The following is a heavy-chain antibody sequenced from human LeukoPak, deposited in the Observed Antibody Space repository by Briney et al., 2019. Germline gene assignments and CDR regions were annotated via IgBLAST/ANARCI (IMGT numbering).Heavy chain of an antibody. CDR3: ARGGGYCSY. CDR1: GGSFSGYY. V-gene: IGHV4-34*01. J-gene: IGHJ4*02. D-gene: IGHD2-15*01. Sequence: PSETLSLTCAVYGGSFSGYYWSWIRQPPGKGLEWIGEINHSGSTNYNPSLKSRVTISVDTSENQFSLKLSSVTAADTAVYYCARGGGYCSYWGQGTLVTVSS. CDR2: INHSGST.